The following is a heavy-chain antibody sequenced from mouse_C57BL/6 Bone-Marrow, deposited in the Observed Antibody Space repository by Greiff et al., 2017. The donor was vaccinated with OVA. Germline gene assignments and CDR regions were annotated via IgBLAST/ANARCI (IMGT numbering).Heavy chain of an antibody. CDR3: AKTPLYGSSWYFDV. CDR1: GYSITSGYD. J-gene: IGHJ1*03. Sequence: EVKLQESGPGMVKPSQSLSLTCTVTGYSITSGYDWHWIRHFPGNKLEWMGYISYSGSTNYNPSLKSRISITHDTSKNHFFLKLNSVTTEDTATYYCAKTPLYGSSWYFDVWGTGTTVTVSS. V-gene: IGHV3-1*01. D-gene: IGHD1-1*01. CDR2: ISYSGST.